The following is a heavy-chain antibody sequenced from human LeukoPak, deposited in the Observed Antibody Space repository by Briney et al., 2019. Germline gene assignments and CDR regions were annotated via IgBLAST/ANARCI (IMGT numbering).Heavy chain of an antibody. CDR1: GYTLTELS. Sequence: ASVTVSCKVSGYTLTELSMHWVRQAPGKGLEWMGGFDPEDGETIYAQKFQGRVTMTEDTSTDTAYMELSSLRSEDTAVYYCATGDDFLDTFDPWGQGTLVTVSP. CDR3: ATGDDFLDTFDP. CDR2: FDPEDGET. J-gene: IGHJ5*02. D-gene: IGHD3-3*01. V-gene: IGHV1-24*01.